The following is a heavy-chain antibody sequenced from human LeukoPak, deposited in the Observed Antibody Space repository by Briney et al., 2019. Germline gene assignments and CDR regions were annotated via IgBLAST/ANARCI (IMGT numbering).Heavy chain of an antibody. V-gene: IGHV4-39*01. CDR2: IYYSGTT. CDR3: ARHPYYDLLTDFRAFYYMDV. CDR1: GGSINSSTYY. J-gene: IGHJ6*03. D-gene: IGHD3-9*01. Sequence: PSETLSLTCTVSGGSINSSTYYWGWIRQPPGKRLEWIGSIYYSGTTYYNPSLKSRVTISVDTSKNQFSLTLSSVTAADSAIYYCARHPYYDLLTDFRAFYYMDVWGRGTTVTVSS.